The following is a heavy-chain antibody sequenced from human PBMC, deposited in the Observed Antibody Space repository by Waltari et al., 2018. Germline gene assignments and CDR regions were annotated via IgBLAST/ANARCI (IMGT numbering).Heavy chain of an antibody. D-gene: IGHD3-10*02. CDR1: GGSISSSFYS. Sequence: QLQLQESGPGLVKPSETLSLTCTVSGGSISSSFYSWGWIRQPPGKGLEWIGSVYYSGSTYYNPSLKSRVTISVDTSKNQFSLKLSSVTAADTAVYFCARCSGTYYSDFDYWGQGTLVIVSS. CDR3: ARCSGTYYSDFDY. V-gene: IGHV4-39*01. CDR2: VYYSGST. J-gene: IGHJ4*02.